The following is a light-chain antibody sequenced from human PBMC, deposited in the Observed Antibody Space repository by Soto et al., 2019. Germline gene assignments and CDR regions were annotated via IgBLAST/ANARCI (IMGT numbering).Light chain of an antibody. Sequence: QSALTQPPSASGSPGQSVTISCTGTSSDVGGYNYVSWYQQHPGKAPKLMIYEVSKRPSGVPDRFSGSKSGNTASLTVSGLPAEDEADYYCSSYAGSNTPVLFGGGTKLTVL. CDR1: SSDVGGYNY. V-gene: IGLV2-8*01. CDR2: EVS. J-gene: IGLJ2*01. CDR3: SSYAGSNTPVL.